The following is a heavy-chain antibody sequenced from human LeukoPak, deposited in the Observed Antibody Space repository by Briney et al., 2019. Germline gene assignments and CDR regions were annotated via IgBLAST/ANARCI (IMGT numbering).Heavy chain of an antibody. D-gene: IGHD5-18*01. Sequence: SETLSLTCAVYGGSFSGYYWSWIRQPPGKGLEWIGEINHSGSTNYNPSLKSRVTISVDTSKNQFSLKLSSVTAADTAVYYCARDLRGYSYGYRGAFDIWGQGTMVTVSS. V-gene: IGHV4-34*01. CDR3: ARDLRGYSYGYRGAFDI. CDR2: INHSGST. J-gene: IGHJ3*02. CDR1: GGSFSGYY.